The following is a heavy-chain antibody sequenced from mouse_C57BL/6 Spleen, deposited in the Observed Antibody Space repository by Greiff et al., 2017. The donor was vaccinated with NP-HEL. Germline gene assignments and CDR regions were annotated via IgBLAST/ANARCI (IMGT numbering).Heavy chain of an antibody. Sequence: DVQLVESGGGLVKPGGSLKLSCAASGFTFSSYTMSWVRQTPEKRLEWVATISGGGGNTYYPDSVKGRFTISRDNAKNTLYLQMSSLRSEDTALYYCARLLRPYYFDYWGQGTTLTVSS. CDR3: ARLLRPYYFDY. CDR1: GFTFSSYT. D-gene: IGHD1-2*01. J-gene: IGHJ2*01. CDR2: ISGGGGNT. V-gene: IGHV5-9*01.